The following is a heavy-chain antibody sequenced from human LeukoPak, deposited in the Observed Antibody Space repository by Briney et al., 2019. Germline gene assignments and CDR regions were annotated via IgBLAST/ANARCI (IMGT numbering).Heavy chain of an antibody. CDR2: FYSTGST. J-gene: IGHJ4*02. Sequence: SETLSLTCTVSGGSIKSYYWSWIRQPAGKGLEWIGRFYSTGSTNYNPSLKSRVTMSVDTSKNQFSLKLSSVTAADTAVYYCARDQYSGSLDYWGQGTLVTVSS. D-gene: IGHD1-26*01. V-gene: IGHV4-4*07. CDR3: ARDQYSGSLDY. CDR1: GGSIKSYY.